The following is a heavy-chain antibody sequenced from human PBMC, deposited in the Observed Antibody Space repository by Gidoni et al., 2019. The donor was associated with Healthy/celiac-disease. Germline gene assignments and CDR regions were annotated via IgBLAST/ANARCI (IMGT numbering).Heavy chain of an antibody. D-gene: IGHD2-2*02. J-gene: IGHJ4*02. CDR3: ARRLYPFYFDY. CDR2: IYYSGST. V-gene: IGHV4-39*01. Sequence: QLQLQESGPGLVKPSETLSLTCTVPGGSISSSTYYWGWIRQPPGKGLEWIGSIYYSGSTYYNPSLKSRVTISVDTSKNQFSLKLSSVTAADTAVYYCARRLYPFYFDYWGQGTLVTVSS. CDR1: GGSISSSTYY.